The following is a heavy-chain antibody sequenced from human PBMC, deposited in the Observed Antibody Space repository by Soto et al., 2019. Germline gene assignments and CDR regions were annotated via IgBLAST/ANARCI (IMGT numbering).Heavy chain of an antibody. CDR3: ERSQTTVTTSDY. CDR1: GFTFSSYA. Sequence: GGSLRLSCAASGFTFSSYAMHWVRQAPGKGLEWVAVISYDGSSKYYADFVKGRFTISRDNSKSTLYLQMNSLRVEDAALYYCERSQTTVTTSDYWGQGNPVTVSS. CDR2: ISYDGSSK. D-gene: IGHD4-4*01. J-gene: IGHJ4*02. V-gene: IGHV3-30-3*01.